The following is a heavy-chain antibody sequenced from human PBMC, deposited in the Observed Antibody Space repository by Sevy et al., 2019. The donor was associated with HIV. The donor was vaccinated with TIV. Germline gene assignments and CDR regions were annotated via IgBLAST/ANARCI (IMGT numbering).Heavy chain of an antibody. V-gene: IGHV3-33*01. CDR2: IWYDGSNK. CDR1: GFSFSNYG. J-gene: IGHJ4*02. Sequence: GGSLRLSCAASGFSFSNYGMHWVRQAPGKGLEWVAVIWYDGSNKYYADSVKGRFTISRDNSKNTLYLQMHSLRAEDMAVYYCARDGIVIVPAAVAVTGYLDYWGQGTLVTVSS. CDR3: ARDGIVIVPAAVAVTGYLDY. D-gene: IGHD2-2*01.